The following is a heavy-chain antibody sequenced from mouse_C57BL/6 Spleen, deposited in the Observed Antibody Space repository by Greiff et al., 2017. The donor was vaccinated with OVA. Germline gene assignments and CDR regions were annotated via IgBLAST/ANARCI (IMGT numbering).Heavy chain of an antibody. CDR1: YPFSRRVH. Sequence: QVQLQQSGPELARPWASVKISCQAFYPFSRRVHFAIRDTNYWMPWVTQRPGQGLEWIGALYPGNGATSYNLKFKGKATLTADKSSSTAYMHLSSLTSEDSAGYYCAWMYGSSYCAMDYWGQGTSVTGSS. CDR2: GQGLEWIG. D-gene: IGHD1-1*01. V-gene: IGHV1-87*01. CDR3: SEDSAGYYCAWMYGSSYCAMDY. J-gene: IGHJ4*01.